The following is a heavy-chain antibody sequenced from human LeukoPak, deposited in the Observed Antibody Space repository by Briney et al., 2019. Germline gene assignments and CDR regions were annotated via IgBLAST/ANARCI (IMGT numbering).Heavy chain of an antibody. CDR1: GGSISSYY. CDR3: ARGIVPAAMFDP. J-gene: IGHJ5*02. Sequence: PSETLSLTCTVSGGSISSYYWSWIRQPPGKGLEWIGYIYYSGSTNYNPSLKSRATISVDTSKNQFSLKLSSVTAADTAMYYCARGIVPAAMFDPWGQGTLVTVSS. CDR2: IYYSGST. D-gene: IGHD2-2*01. V-gene: IGHV4-59*08.